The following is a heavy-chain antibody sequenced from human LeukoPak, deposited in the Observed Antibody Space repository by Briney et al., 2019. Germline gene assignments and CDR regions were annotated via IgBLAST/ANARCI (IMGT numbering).Heavy chain of an antibody. J-gene: IGHJ4*02. D-gene: IGHD3-22*01. CDR1: GYTFASYD. V-gene: IGHV1-8*01. Sequence: ASVKVSCKASGYTFASYDINWVRQATGQGLEWMGWMNPNSGNTAYAQMFQGRVTMTRNTSISTAYMELSSLRSEDTAVYYCARGPLYDNSGYCYVNYWGQGTLVTVSS. CDR2: MNPNSGNT. CDR3: ARGPLYDNSGYCYVNY.